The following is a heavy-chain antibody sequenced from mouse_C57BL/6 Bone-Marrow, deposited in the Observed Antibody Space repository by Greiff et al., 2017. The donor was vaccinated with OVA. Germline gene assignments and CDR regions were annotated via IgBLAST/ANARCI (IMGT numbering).Heavy chain of an antibody. Sequence: VQLQQSVAELVRPGASVKLSCTASGFNIKNTYMHWVKQRPEQGLEWIGRIDPANDNTKYAPKFQGKANMTADTSSNTAYLQLSSLSSEDTSVYCCARGNFGSSFYAMDYWGQGTSVTVSS. CDR3: ARGNFGSSFYAMDY. V-gene: IGHV14-3*01. D-gene: IGHD1-1*01. CDR1: GFNIKNTY. CDR2: IDPANDNT. J-gene: IGHJ4*01.